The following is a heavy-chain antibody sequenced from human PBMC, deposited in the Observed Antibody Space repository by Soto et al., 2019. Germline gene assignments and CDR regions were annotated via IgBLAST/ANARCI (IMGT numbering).Heavy chain of an antibody. CDR2: IIPIFGTA. CDR1: GGTFSSYA. V-gene: IGHV1-69*06. D-gene: IGHD3-10*01. Sequence: QVQLVQSGAEVEKPGSSVKVSCKASGGTFSSYAISWVRQAPGQGLEWMGGIIPIFGTANYAQKFQGRVTITADKSTSTAYMELSSLRSEDTAVYYCARDSGYYYGSGSYFYYYYYGMDVWGQGTTVTVSS. J-gene: IGHJ6*02. CDR3: ARDSGYYYGSGSYFYYYYYGMDV.